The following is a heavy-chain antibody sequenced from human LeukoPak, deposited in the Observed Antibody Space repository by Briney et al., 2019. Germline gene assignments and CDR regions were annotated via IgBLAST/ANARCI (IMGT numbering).Heavy chain of an antibody. V-gene: IGHV4-39*01. CDR1: GGSISSSSYC. CDR3: ARPGSGWYGGGYNWFDP. Sequence: SETLSLTCTVSGGSISSSSYCWGWIRQPPGKGLEWIGSMYYSGSTYYNPSLKSRVTISVDTSKNQFSLKLSSVTAADTAVYYCARPGSGWYGGGYNWFDPWGQGTLVTVSS. CDR2: MYYSGST. D-gene: IGHD6-13*01. J-gene: IGHJ5*02.